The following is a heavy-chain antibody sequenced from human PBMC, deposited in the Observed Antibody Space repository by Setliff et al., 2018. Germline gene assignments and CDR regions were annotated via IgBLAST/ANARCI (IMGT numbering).Heavy chain of an antibody. CDR1: GYTFTSYA. V-gene: IGHV7-4-1*02. CDR3: ARVWGSGWYGGAFDI. CDR2: INTNTGNP. D-gene: IGHD6-19*01. Sequence: ASVKVSCKASGYTFTSYAMNWVRQAPGQGLEWMGWINTNTGNPTYAQGFTGRFVFSLDTSISTAYLQISNLKAEDTAVYYCARVWGSGWYGGAFDIWGQGTMVTVSS. J-gene: IGHJ3*02.